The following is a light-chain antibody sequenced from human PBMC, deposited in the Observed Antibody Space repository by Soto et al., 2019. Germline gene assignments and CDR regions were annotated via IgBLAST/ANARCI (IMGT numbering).Light chain of an antibody. CDR3: QQYGSTPLT. CDR2: DAS. J-gene: IGKJ4*01. V-gene: IGKV3-20*01. Sequence: EIVLTQSPDTLSLSPGEKAPLPARAIQVLGSNTLAWYHQKPGQAPRFLIYDASSRATGIPDRFSGSGSGTDFTLTISRLEPEDFAVYYCQQYGSTPLTFGGGTKVDIK. CDR1: QVLGSNT.